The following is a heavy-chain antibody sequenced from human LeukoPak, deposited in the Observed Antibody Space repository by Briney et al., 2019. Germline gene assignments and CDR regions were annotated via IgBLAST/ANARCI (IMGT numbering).Heavy chain of an antibody. V-gene: IGHV3-7*01. CDR2: TNQEGSEK. D-gene: IGHD5-24*01. CDR3: ARERDGRFFDY. J-gene: IGHJ4*02. CDR1: GLIFRSYW. Sequence: GGSLRLSCEVSGLIFRSYWMSWVRQAPGKGLEWVANTNQEGSEKYYEDSVKGRFTISRDNAKNSLHLQMNTLRAEDTAVYYCARERDGRFFDYWGQGTLVTVSS.